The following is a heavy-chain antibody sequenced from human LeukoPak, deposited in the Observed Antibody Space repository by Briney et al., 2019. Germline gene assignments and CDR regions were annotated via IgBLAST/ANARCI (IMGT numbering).Heavy chain of an antibody. D-gene: IGHD3-22*01. V-gene: IGHV3-21*01. CDR1: GFTFSSYS. CDR2: ISSSSSNI. J-gene: IGHJ2*01. CDR3: ARAPPNYWDSSGSSTYWYFDL. Sequence: GGSLRLSCAASGFTFSSYSMNWVRQAPGKGLEWVSSISSSSSNIYYADSVKGRFTISRDNAKNSLYLQMNSLRAEDTAVYYCARAPPNYWDSSGSSTYWYFDLWGRGTLVTVSS.